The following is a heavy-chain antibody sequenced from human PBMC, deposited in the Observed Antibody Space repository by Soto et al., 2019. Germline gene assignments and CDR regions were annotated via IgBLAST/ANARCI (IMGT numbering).Heavy chain of an antibody. CDR1: GFTFSSYW. CDR3: ARDPPHSSGWYDPLDY. Sequence: PGGSLRLSCAASGFTFSSYWMSWVRQAPGKGLEWVANIKQDGSEKYYVDSVKGRFTISRDNAKNSLYLQMNSLRAEDTAVYYWARDPPHSSGWYDPLDYWGQGTLVTVSS. J-gene: IGHJ4*02. CDR2: IKQDGSEK. D-gene: IGHD6-19*01. V-gene: IGHV3-7*01.